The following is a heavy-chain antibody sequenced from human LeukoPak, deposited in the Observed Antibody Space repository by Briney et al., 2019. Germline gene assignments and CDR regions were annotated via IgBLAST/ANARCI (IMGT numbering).Heavy chain of an antibody. Sequence: GGSLRLSCAASGFTSSSYSMNWVRQAPGKGLEWVGRIRAETAGGTTDYGAPVKGRFTISRDDSKNTLYLQMNSLKTEDTAVYFCSTGGGTNDYWGQGTLVTVSS. J-gene: IGHJ4*02. CDR1: GFTSSSYS. V-gene: IGHV3-15*01. CDR2: IRAETAGGTT. D-gene: IGHD2-15*01. CDR3: STGGGTNDY.